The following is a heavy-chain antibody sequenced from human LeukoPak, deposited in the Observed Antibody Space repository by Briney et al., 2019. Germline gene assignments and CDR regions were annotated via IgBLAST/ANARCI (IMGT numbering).Heavy chain of an antibody. D-gene: IGHD3-22*01. V-gene: IGHV4-59*01. CDR1: DDSITIYY. J-gene: IGHJ4*02. Sequence: SETLSLTCTVSDDSITIYYWTWIRQPPGKGLEWIGYIDHTGSTNYNPSLNSRVTISRDTSKNHFSLELSSVTAADTAVYYCVRFSLSESSAYWLDDWGQGTLVTVSS. CDR2: IDHTGST. CDR3: VRFSLSESSAYWLDD.